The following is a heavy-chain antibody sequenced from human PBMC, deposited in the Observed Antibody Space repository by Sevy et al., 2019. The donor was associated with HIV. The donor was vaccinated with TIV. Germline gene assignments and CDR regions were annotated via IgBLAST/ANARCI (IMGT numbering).Heavy chain of an antibody. Sequence: GGSLRLSCAASGFTFSSYGMHWVRQAPGKGPEWVAVIWYDGGKKFYADSVKGRFTISRDNSKNTLYLQMNSLRAEDTAVYYCARTNYGDYGPFFDYWGQGTLVTVSS. CDR2: IWYDGGKK. CDR1: GFTFSSYG. J-gene: IGHJ4*02. CDR3: ARTNYGDYGPFFDY. D-gene: IGHD4-17*01. V-gene: IGHV3-33*01.